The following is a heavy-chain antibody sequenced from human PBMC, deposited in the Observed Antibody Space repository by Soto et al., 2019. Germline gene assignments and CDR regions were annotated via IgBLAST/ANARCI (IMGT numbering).Heavy chain of an antibody. V-gene: IGHV1-69*05. Sequence: QVQLVQSGAEVKKPGSSVRVSCKASGATLDTFINYGITWVRQAPGQGLEWMGGIIPVFGAANHAQKFQGRVTMTRNTSISTAYMELSSLRSEDTAVYYCAREKTSYGMDVWGQGTTVTVSS. CDR3: AREKTSYGMDV. CDR1: GATLDTFINYG. J-gene: IGHJ6*02. CDR2: IIPVFGAA.